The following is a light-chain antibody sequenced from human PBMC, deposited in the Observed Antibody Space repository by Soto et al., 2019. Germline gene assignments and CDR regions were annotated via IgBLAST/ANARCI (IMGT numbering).Light chain of an antibody. J-gene: IGKJ4*01. Sequence: EVVMTQSPATLSLSPGERATLSCRASQSVSSSLAWYQQRPGQVPRLLIYDASTRATGIPARFSGSGSETEFTLSNSSLQSEDFAVYYCQQYNNWPPLTFGGGTKVQIK. CDR1: QSVSSS. CDR3: QQYNNWPPLT. CDR2: DAS. V-gene: IGKV3-15*01.